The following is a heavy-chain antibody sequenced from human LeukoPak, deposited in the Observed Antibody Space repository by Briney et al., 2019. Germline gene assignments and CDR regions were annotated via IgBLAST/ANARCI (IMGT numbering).Heavy chain of an antibody. D-gene: IGHD3-10*01. CDR2: IYYSGST. J-gene: IGHJ4*02. CDR3: ASTYYYGSGSYYAFDY. V-gene: IGHV4-31*03. Sequence: SQTLSLTCTVSGGSISSGGYYWSWIRQHPGKGLEWIGYIYYSGSTYYNPSLKSRVTISVDTSKNQFSLKLSSVTAADTAVYYCASTYYYGSGSYYAFDYWGQGTLVTVSS. CDR1: GGSISSGGYY.